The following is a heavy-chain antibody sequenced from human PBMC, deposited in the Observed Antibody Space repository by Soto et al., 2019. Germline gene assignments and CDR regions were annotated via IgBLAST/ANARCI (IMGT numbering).Heavy chain of an antibody. CDR2: ISAYNGNT. CDR3: ARLLMTYYYDSSGYYYDDY. J-gene: IGHJ4*02. V-gene: IGHV1-18*01. D-gene: IGHD3-22*01. CDR1: GYTFTSYG. Sequence: QVQLVQSGAEVKKPGASVKVSCKASGYTFTSYGISWVRQAPGQGLEWMGWISAYNGNTNYAQKLQGRVTMTTDTSXSXAXXELRSLRSDDTAVYYCARLLMTYYYDSSGYYYDDYWGQGTLVTVSS.